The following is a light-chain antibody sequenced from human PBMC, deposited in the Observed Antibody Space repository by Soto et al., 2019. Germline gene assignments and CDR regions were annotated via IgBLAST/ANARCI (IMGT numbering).Light chain of an antibody. CDR2: GAS. CDR3: HQYGTLPYA. J-gene: IGKJ2*01. Sequence: IALTQSPGTLSLSPGERSTLSCRASQRVSSNYVAWYQHKPGQAPRLLIHGASIRATGIPDRFSGSGSGTDFTLTISRLEPEDFAVHYCHQYGTLPYAFGQGTKLQIK. CDR1: QRVSSNY. V-gene: IGKV3-20*01.